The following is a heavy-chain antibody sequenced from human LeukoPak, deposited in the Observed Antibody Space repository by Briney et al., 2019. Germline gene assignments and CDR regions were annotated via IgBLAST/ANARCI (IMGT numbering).Heavy chain of an antibody. D-gene: IGHD6-19*01. CDR1: GYTFTSYG. Sequence: ASVKDSCRASGYTFTSYGISWVRQAPGQGLEWMGWISAYNGNTNYAKKLQGRVTMTTDTSTSTAYMELRSLRSDDTAVYYCARGTWTIAVAGSYAFDIWGQGTMVTVSS. CDR2: ISAYNGNT. CDR3: ARGTWTIAVAGSYAFDI. V-gene: IGHV1-18*01. J-gene: IGHJ3*02.